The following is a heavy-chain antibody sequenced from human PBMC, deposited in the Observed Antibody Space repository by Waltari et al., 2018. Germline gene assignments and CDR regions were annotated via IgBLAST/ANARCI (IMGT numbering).Heavy chain of an antibody. J-gene: IGHJ4*02. CDR2: ISGSTDYT. Sequence: EAQLLESGGGLVQPGGSLRLSCADFGCTFSTQALTWVRQAPGKGLEWVSSISGSTDYTYYADSVKGRFTISRDNSKNMLYLQMNSIRAEDTAVYYCAKTPLVTVGYFDQWGQGTMVTVSS. V-gene: IGHV3-23*01. CDR1: GCTFSTQA. D-gene: IGHD1-26*01. CDR3: AKTPLVTVGYFDQ.